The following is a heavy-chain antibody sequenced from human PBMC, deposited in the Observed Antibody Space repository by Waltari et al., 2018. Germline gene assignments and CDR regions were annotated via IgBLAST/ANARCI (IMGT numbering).Heavy chain of an antibody. CDR1: GFPFSTHW. Sequence: EVQLVESGGALVQPGGSLSLPCAASGFPFSTHWMPWVRPAPGKGLVWVSRINSDGSLTTSADSVKGRFTISRDNAKNTLYLQMNSLRVEDTAVYYCVRGLGDSWGQGTLVTVSS. D-gene: IGHD3-16*01. V-gene: IGHV3-74*01. J-gene: IGHJ5*01. CDR2: INSDGSLT. CDR3: VRGLGDS.